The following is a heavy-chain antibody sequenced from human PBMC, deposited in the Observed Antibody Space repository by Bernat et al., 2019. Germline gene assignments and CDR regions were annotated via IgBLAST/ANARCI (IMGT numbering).Heavy chain of an antibody. Sequence: QVQLVESGGGVVQPGRSLRLSCAASGFTFSSYGMHWVRQAPGKGLEWVAVISYDGSNKYYADSVKGRFTISRDNSKNTLYLQMNSLRAEDTAVYYCAKNDYYDSRGHLGSVDYWGQGTLVTVSS. J-gene: IGHJ4*02. CDR1: GFTFSSYG. CDR2: ISYDGSNK. D-gene: IGHD3-22*01. V-gene: IGHV3-30*18. CDR3: AKNDYYDSRGHLGSVDY.